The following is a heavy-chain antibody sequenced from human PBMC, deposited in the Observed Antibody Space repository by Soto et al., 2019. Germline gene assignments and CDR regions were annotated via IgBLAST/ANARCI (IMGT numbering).Heavy chain of an antibody. V-gene: IGHV3-13*01. CDR2: IGTAGDT. D-gene: IGHD6-13*01. J-gene: IGHJ4*02. CDR3: AKSQEIGTHFFDS. CDR1: RFTFSGFD. Sequence: PGVSRRLPCEPSRFTFSGFDMHWVRQPTGKGLEWVSSIGTAGDTYYAVSVKGRFTISRDNAKNSLSLQMNSLRAGDMAVYFCAKSQEIGTHFFDSWGQGTQVTV.